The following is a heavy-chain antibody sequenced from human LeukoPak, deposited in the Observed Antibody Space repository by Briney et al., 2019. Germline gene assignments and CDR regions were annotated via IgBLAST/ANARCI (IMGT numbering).Heavy chain of an antibody. CDR1: GGSISSYY. Sequence: KTSETLSPTCTVSGGSISSYYWSWIRQPPGKGLEWIGYIYYSGSTNYNPSLKSRVTISVDTSKNQFSLKLSSVTAADTAVYYCARTIAVAGTNYFDYWGQGTLVAVSS. CDR2: IYYSGST. CDR3: ARTIAVAGTNYFDY. D-gene: IGHD6-19*01. V-gene: IGHV4-59*01. J-gene: IGHJ4*02.